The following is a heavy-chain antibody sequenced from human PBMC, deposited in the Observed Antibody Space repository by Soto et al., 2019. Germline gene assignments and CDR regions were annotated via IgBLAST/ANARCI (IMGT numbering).Heavy chain of an antibody. J-gene: IGHJ4*02. CDR1: GYTFTSYY. CDR3: ARVASYYGSGSYYNLDY. V-gene: IGHV1-46*03. D-gene: IGHD3-10*01. Sequence: QVQLVQSGAEVKKPGASVKVSCKASGYTFTSYYMHWVRQAPGQGLEWMGIINPSGGSTSYAQKFQGRVTMTRDTSTSTVYMGLSSLRSEDTAVYYCARVASYYGSGSYYNLDYWGQGTLVTVSS. CDR2: INPSGGST.